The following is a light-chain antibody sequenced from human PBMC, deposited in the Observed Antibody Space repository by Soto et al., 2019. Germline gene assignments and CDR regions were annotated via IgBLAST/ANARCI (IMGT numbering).Light chain of an antibody. CDR3: QQYGSSPPLT. J-gene: IGKJ4*01. CDR2: GAS. V-gene: IGKV3-20*01. CDR1: QSVSSSY. Sequence: EIVLTQSPGTLSLSPGERATLSCRASQSVSSSYLAWYQQKPGQAPRPLIYGASSRATGIPDRFSGSGSGTDFTLTFSRLEPEDFAVYYCQQYGSSPPLTFGGGTKVDIK.